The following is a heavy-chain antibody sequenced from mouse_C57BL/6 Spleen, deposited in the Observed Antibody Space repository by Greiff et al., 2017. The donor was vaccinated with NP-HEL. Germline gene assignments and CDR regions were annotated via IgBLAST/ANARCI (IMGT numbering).Heavy chain of an antibody. J-gene: IGHJ3*01. CDR2: SRNKANDYTT. Sequence: EVKLMESGGGLVQSGRSLRLSCATSGFTFSDFYMEWVRQAPGKGLEWIAASRNKANDYTTEYSASVKGRFIVSRDTSQSILYLQMNALRAEDTAIYYCARDAEDYDEGAWFAYWGQGTLVTVSA. CDR1: GFTFSDFY. D-gene: IGHD2-4*01. V-gene: IGHV7-1*01. CDR3: ARDAEDYDEGAWFAY.